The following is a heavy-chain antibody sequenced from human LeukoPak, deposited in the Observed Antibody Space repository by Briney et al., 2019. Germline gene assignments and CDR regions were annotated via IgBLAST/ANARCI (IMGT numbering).Heavy chain of an antibody. J-gene: IGHJ6*03. CDR1: GYTFTGYY. CDR2: INPNSGGT. V-gene: IGHV1-2*02. Sequence: ASVKVSCKASGYTFTGYYMHWVRQAPGQGLEWMGWINPNSGGTNYAQKFQGRVTMTRDTSISTAYMELSRLRSDDTAVYYCARDGPNYHYYSYMDVWGKGPTVTVSS. CDR3: ARDGPNYHYYSYMDV.